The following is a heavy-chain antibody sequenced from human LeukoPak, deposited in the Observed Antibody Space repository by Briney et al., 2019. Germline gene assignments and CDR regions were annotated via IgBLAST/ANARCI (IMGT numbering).Heavy chain of an antibody. D-gene: IGHD5-18*01. CDR3: ATQASYGFIDY. CDR2: VDPEDGET. Sequence: ASVKISCKVSGYTFTDYYMHWVQQAPGKGLEWMGLVDPEDGETIYAEKFQGRVTITADTSTDTAYMELSSLRSEDTVVYYCATQASYGFIDYWGQGTLVTVSS. CDR1: GYTFTDYY. V-gene: IGHV1-69-2*01. J-gene: IGHJ4*02.